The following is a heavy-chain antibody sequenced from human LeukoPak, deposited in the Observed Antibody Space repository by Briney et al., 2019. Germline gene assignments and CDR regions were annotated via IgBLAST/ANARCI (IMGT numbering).Heavy chain of an antibody. CDR1: GLTLRDYL. J-gene: IGHJ4*02. CDR3: AKEGYQAGTTSKGYFDY. Sequence: GGPLSLLCAASGLTLRDYLKRWPRQARGKGVEGVSGICDSGVGTYYADSVTGRFTISRDNSRNTLSLQMNSLRAEDTAAYYCAKEGYQAGTTSKGYFDYWGQGTLVTVSS. CDR2: ICDSGVGT. V-gene: IGHV3-23*01. D-gene: IGHD1-7*01.